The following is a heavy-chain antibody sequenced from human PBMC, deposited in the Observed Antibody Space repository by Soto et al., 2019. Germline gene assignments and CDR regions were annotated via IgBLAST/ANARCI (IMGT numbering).Heavy chain of an antibody. CDR2: IYYSGST. CDR1: GSSISSSSYY. D-gene: IGHD4-17*01. V-gene: IGHV4-39*02. CDR3: ARDDYGGNSGADY. J-gene: IGHJ4*02. Sequence: PSETLSLTCTVSGSSISSSSYYWGWISQPPGKGLEWIGSIYYSGSTYYNPSLKSQDTKSVDTSKKHFFLKLSSVTAADTAVYYCARDDYGGNSGADYWGQGTLVTVS.